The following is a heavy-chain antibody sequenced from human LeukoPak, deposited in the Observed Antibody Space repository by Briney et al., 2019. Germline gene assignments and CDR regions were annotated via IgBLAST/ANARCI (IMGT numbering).Heavy chain of an antibody. Sequence: GGSLRLSCAASGFTFSSYWMHWVRQAPGKGLVWVSRINTDGSSTSYADSVKGRFTISRDNSKNTLYLQMNSLRAEDTAVYYCAKDKADYYDSSGYSDYWGQGTLVTVSS. CDR1: GFTFSSYW. D-gene: IGHD3-22*01. CDR2: INTDGSST. CDR3: AKDKADYYDSSGYSDY. J-gene: IGHJ4*02. V-gene: IGHV3-74*01.